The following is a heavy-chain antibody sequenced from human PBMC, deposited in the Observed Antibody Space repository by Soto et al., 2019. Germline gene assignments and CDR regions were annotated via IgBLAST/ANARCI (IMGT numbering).Heavy chain of an antibody. J-gene: IGHJ4*02. CDR2: IRSTANNHAT. D-gene: IGHD2-15*01. CDR3: TRFGGNYDY. V-gene: IGHV3-73*01. CDR1: GFTFNDSA. Sequence: EVQLVESGGGLVQPGGSLKLSCAASGFTFNDSAMRWVRQSSGKGLEWLGLIRSTANNHATVYAASLKGRFTISRDDSKNTAYLQMNSLKTEDTAVYYCTRFGGNYDYWGQGTLVTVSS.